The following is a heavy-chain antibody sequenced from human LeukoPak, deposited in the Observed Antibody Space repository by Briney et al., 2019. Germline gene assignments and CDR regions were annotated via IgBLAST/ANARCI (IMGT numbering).Heavy chain of an antibody. CDR2: IIPIFGTA. D-gene: IGHD3-22*01. J-gene: IGHJ4*02. CDR1: GGTFSSYA. CDR3: ASDYYDSSGYYFPFDY. V-gene: IGHV1-69*13. Sequence: SVKVSCKASGGTFSSYAISWVRQAPGQGLEWMGGIIPIFGTANYAQKFQGRVTITADESTSTAYMELSSLRSEDTAVYYCASDYYDSSGYYFPFDYWGQGTLVTVSS.